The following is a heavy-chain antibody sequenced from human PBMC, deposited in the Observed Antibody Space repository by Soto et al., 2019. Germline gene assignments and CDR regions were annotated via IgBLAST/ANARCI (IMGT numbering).Heavy chain of an antibody. J-gene: IGHJ6*02. CDR1: GFTFSTYW. D-gene: IGHD3-16*01. CDR3: ATDWGAPGRGSDLGYDYHFGMDV. V-gene: IGHV3-7*05. CDR2: IKEDGSEA. Sequence: EVQLVESGGGLVQPGGSLRLSCAASGFTFSTYWMNWVRQAPGKGLEWVANIKEDGSEAYYVDSVKGRITTSRYTPTNALYRYMKTLRGDDTDVYYCATDWGAPGRGSDLGYDYHFGMDVWGQGTTVTVPS.